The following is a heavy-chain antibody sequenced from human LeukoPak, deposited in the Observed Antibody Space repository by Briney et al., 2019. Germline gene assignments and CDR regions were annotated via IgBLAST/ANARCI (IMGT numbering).Heavy chain of an antibody. V-gene: IGHV4-61*02. CDR3: ARVEMATTPFDY. D-gene: IGHD5-24*01. CDR2: IYTSEST. Sequence: SETLSLTCSVSGGSISSSNYYWSWIRQPAGKGLEWIGRIYTSESTNYNPSLKSRVTISVDTSKNQFSLKLSSVTAADTAVYYCARVEMATTPFDYWGQGTLVTVSS. J-gene: IGHJ4*02. CDR1: GGSISSSNYY.